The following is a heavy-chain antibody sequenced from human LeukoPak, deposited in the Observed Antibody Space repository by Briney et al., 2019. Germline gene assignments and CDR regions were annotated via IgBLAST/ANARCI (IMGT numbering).Heavy chain of an antibody. CDR2: FDPEDGET. V-gene: IGHV1-24*01. Sequence: ASVKVSCKVSGYTLTELSMHWVRQAPGKGLEWMGGFDPEDGETIYAQKFQGRVTITEDTSTDTAYMELSSLRSEDTAVYYCAIDYGSGRDYWGQGTLVTVSS. CDR1: GYTLTELS. D-gene: IGHD3-10*01. J-gene: IGHJ4*02. CDR3: AIDYGSGRDY.